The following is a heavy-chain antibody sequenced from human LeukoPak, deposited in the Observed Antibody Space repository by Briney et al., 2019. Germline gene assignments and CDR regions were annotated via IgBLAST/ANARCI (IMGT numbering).Heavy chain of an antibody. J-gene: IGHJ3*02. CDR3: ARINSGLKWGDALDT. V-gene: IGHV3-7*01. Sequence: GGSLRLSCAASGFTFSSYWMSWVRQAPGKGLEWVANIKQDGSEKYYVDSVKGRFTISRDNAKNSLYLQMNSLRAEDTAVYYCARINSGLKWGDALDTWGQGTKVTVSS. CDR1: GFTFSSYW. D-gene: IGHD5-12*01. CDR2: IKQDGSEK.